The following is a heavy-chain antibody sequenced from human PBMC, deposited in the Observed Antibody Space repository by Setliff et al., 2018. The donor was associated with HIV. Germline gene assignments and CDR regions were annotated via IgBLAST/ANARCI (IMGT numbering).Heavy chain of an antibody. CDR1: GGSISSGGYY. V-gene: IGHV4-61*08. CDR3: ARGDGTKYSYGYRFDY. J-gene: IGHJ4*01. Sequence: SETLSLTCTVSGGSISSGGYYWSWIRQHPGKGLEWMGYIYYSGSTNYNPSLKSRVTISVDTSKNQFSLKLSSVTAADTAVYYCARGDGTKYSYGYRFDYGGQGTLVTVSS. D-gene: IGHD5-18*01. CDR2: IYYSGST.